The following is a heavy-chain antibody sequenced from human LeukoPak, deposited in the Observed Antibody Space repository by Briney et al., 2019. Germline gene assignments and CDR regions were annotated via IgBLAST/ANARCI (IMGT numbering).Heavy chain of an antibody. CDR2: ISGSGGST. D-gene: IGHD5-24*01. V-gene: IGHV3-23*01. CDR1: GFTFSSYA. CDR3: AKGVEMATMEYAFDI. Sequence: GGSLRLSCAASGFTFSSYAMSWVRQAPGKGLEWVSAISGSGGSTYYADSVKGRFTISRGNSKNTLYLQMNSLRAEDTAVYYCAKGVEMATMEYAFDIWGQGTMVTVSS. J-gene: IGHJ3*02.